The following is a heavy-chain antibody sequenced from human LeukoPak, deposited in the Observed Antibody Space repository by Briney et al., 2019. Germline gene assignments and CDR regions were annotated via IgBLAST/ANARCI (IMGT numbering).Heavy chain of an antibody. CDR1: GGTFSSYA. CDR2: IIPIFGTA. D-gene: IGHD4-17*01. Sequence: GASVTVSCKASGGTFSSYAISWVRQAPGQGLEWMGGIIPIFGTANYAQKFQGRVTITADESTSTAYMELSSLRSEDTAVYYCASNGDYGPYYYYGMDVWGQGTTVTVSS. CDR3: ASNGDYGPYYYYGMDV. J-gene: IGHJ6*02. V-gene: IGHV1-69*13.